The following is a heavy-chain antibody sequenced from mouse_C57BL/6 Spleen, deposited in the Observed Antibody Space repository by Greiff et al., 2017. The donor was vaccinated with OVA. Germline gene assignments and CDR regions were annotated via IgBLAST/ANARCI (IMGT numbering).Heavy chain of an antibody. V-gene: IGHV1-50*01. D-gene: IGHD2-4*01. CDR3: ARRGDYDEDWYFDV. Sequence: VQLQQPGAELVKPGASVKLSCKASGYTFTSYWMQWVKQRPGQGLEWIGEIDPSDSYTNYNQKFKGKATLPVDTSSSTAYMQLSSLTSEDSAVYYCARRGDYDEDWYFDVWGTGTTVTVSS. CDR2: IDPSDSYT. J-gene: IGHJ1*03. CDR1: GYTFTSYW.